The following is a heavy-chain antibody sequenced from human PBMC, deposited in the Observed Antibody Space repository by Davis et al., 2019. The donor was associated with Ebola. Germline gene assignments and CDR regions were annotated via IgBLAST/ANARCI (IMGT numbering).Heavy chain of an antibody. J-gene: IGHJ6*02. Sequence: GGSLRLSCAASGFTFSSYGMHWVRQAPGKGLEWVAVIWYDGSNKQYADSVKGRFTISRDNSKNTLYLQMNSLRAEDTAVYYCAKRIAAADYYYYYGMDVWGQGTTVTVSS. CDR1: GFTFSSYG. V-gene: IGHV3-30*02. CDR3: AKRIAAADYYYYYGMDV. D-gene: IGHD6-13*01. CDR2: IWYDGSNK.